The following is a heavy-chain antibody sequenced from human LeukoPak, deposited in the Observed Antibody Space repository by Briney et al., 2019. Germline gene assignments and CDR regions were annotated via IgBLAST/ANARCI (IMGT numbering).Heavy chain of an antibody. CDR2: TYYRSKWHN. J-gene: IGHJ4*02. V-gene: IGHV6-1*01. CDR1: GDSVSSNSAA. CDR3: ARGFGVAVAGPYYFDY. D-gene: IGHD6-19*01. Sequence: SQTLSLTCALSGDSVSSNSAAWNWIRQSPSRGLEWLGRTYYRSKWHNDYAVSVKSRITINADTSNNQFSLQLNSVTPEDTAVYYCARGFGVAVAGPYYFDYWRQGTLVSVSS.